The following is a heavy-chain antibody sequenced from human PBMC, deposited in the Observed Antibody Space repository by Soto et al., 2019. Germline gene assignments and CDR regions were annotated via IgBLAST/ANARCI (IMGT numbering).Heavy chain of an antibody. V-gene: IGHV3-30-3*01. CDR3: ARGDREDILVVVGARPGEYGTDI. Sequence: QVQLVESGGGVVQPGGSLRLSCAASGFTFRNHAMHWVCQAPGKGLECLAVIAHDGSNAFYRDSVKGRFTVSRDNSKNTLYVYMNSLRSEDTGVYYCARGDREDILVVVGARPGEYGTDIWGQGTTVIVSS. D-gene: IGHD2-15*01. J-gene: IGHJ6*02. CDR2: IAHDGSNA. CDR1: GFTFRNHA.